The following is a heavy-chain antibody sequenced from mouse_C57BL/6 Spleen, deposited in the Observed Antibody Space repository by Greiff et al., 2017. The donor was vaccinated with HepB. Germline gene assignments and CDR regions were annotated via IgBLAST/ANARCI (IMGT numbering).Heavy chain of an antibody. Sequence: VKLVESGPGLVAPSQSLSITCTVSGFSLTSYGVHWVRQPPGKGLEWLVVIWSDGSTTYNSALKSRLSISKDNSKSQVYLKMNSLQTDDTAMYYCARHQMYYYGSSNYYAMDYWGQGTSVTVSS. D-gene: IGHD1-1*01. CDR1: GFSLTSYG. CDR3: ARHQMYYYGSSNYYAMDY. J-gene: IGHJ4*01. V-gene: IGHV2-6-1*01. CDR2: IWSDGST.